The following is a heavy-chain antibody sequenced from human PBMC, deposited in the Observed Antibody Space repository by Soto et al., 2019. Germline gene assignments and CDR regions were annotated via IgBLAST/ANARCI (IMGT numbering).Heavy chain of an antibody. D-gene: IGHD3-16*01. V-gene: IGHV3-7*01. CDR1: EFTFNNYW. J-gene: IGHJ4*02. CDR2: IKQDGSEK. Sequence: EVQLVESGGGLVQPGGSLRLSCEGSEFTFNNYWMSWVRQAPGKGLECVANIKQDGSEKHYVDSVKGRFTISRDNAKNSMYLQMNSLRAEDTAVYYCARLRGTANFDYWDQGTLVTVSS. CDR3: ARLRGTANFDY.